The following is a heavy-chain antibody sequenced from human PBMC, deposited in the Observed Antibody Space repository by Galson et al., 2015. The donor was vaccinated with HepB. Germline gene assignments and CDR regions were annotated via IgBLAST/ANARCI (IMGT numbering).Heavy chain of an antibody. Sequence: SLRLSCAASGFTFSSDWMNWVRQAPGKGLEWVANIDQNGRQKNYVDSVEGRFTISRDNAKNSLYLEMSSLRADDTAVYYCARDPDIVRGVSFDYWGQGALVTVSS. J-gene: IGHJ4*02. CDR1: GFTFSSDW. CDR2: IDQNGRQK. D-gene: IGHD3-10*01. CDR3: ARDPDIVRGVSFDY. V-gene: IGHV3-7*03.